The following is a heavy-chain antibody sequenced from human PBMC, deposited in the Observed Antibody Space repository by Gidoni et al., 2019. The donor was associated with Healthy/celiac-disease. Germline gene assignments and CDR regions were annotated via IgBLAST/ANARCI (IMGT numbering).Heavy chain of an antibody. CDR3: ARGGSRLASSGWFDP. CDR2: ISSGSSYI. Sequence: EVQQVESAGGLVKPGGSLRPSCAASGFTFRSYSMNWVRQAPGKGLEWVSSISSGSSYIYYADSVKGRFTISRDNAKNSLYLQMNSLRAEDTAVYYCARGGSRLASSGWFDPWGQGTLVTVSS. V-gene: IGHV3-21*01. D-gene: IGHD3-10*01. CDR1: GFTFRSYS. J-gene: IGHJ5*02.